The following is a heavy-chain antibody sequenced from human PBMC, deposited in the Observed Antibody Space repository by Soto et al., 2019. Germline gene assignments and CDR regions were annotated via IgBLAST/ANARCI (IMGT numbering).Heavy chain of an antibody. CDR2: IYWDDDK. CDR1: GFSLSTSRVG. D-gene: IGHD4-17*01. Sequence: QITLKESGPTLVKPTQTLTLTCTFSGFSLSTSRVGVGWIRQPPGKALEWLALIYWDDDKRYSPSLKTRLTITNDTSKDQVVLTITNVDPVDTATYYCGEYRSFGDYRYYFDSWGQGTLVTVSS. CDR3: GEYRSFGDYRYYFDS. V-gene: IGHV2-5*02. J-gene: IGHJ4*02.